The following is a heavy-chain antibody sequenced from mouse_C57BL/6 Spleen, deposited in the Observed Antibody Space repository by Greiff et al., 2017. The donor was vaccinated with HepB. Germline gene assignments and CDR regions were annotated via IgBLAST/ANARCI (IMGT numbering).Heavy chain of an antibody. D-gene: IGHD3-2*02. Sequence: EVQLQQSGPELVKPGASVKMSCKASGYTFTDYNMHWVKQSHGKSLEWIGYINPNNGGTSYNQKFKGKATLTVNKSSSTAYMELRSLTSEDSAVYYCARSAQATGTWFAYWGQGTLVTVSA. V-gene: IGHV1-22*01. CDR2: INPNNGGT. J-gene: IGHJ3*01. CDR1: GYTFTDYN. CDR3: ARSAQATGTWFAY.